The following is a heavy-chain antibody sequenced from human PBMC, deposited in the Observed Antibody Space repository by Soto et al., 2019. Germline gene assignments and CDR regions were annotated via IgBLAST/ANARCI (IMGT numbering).Heavy chain of an antibody. Sequence: EVQLLDSGGGLVQPGGSLRLSCAASGFTFSGYALTWVRQAPGKGLEWVSAISGGGDATFYADSVKGRFTISRDNSKNTLYLQMNTLRAEDTAVYYCASKVSGSTGRPDLWYFDLWGGGALVTLSS. CDR3: ASKVSGSTGRPDLWYFDL. CDR1: GFTFSGYA. J-gene: IGHJ2*01. V-gene: IGHV3-23*01. CDR2: ISGGGDAT. D-gene: IGHD3-10*01.